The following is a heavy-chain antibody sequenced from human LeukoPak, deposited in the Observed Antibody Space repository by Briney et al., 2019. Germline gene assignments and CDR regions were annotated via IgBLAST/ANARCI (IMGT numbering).Heavy chain of an antibody. D-gene: IGHD3-16*01. V-gene: IGHV4-39*01. CDR1: GGSISSSTYY. CDR3: AGSGGYYYYYMDV. CDR2: IYYSGST. J-gene: IGHJ6*03. Sequence: SETLSLTCTVSGGSISSSTYYWAWIRQPPGKGLEWIGSIYYSGSTYYNPSLKSRVTISVDTSKNQFSLKLSSVTAADTAVYYCAGSGGYYYYYMDVWGKGTTVTISS.